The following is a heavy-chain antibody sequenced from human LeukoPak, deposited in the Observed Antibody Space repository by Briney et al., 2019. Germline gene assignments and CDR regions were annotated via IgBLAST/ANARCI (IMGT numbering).Heavy chain of an antibody. CDR1: GFTFTTYS. CDR2: ISSGSSAI. J-gene: IGHJ4*02. CDR3: ARGHTAVTRHFDF. V-gene: IGHV3-21*01. D-gene: IGHD4-17*01. Sequence: GGSLRLSCEASGFTFTTYSMTWVRQAPGKGLEWVSIISSGSSAIFSADALKGRFTISRDDAKNLLYLDMNSLRAEDTAVYYCARGHTAVTRHFDFWGQGTLVTVSS.